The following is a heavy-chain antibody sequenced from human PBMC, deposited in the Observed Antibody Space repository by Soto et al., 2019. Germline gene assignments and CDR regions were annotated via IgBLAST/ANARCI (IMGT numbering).Heavy chain of an antibody. CDR3: SRDGDPQSGFWRGPLGGGWFDA. CDR1: GGTFGTSA. D-gene: IGHD3-3*01. Sequence: QVHLVQSGAEVKKPGSSVKVSCKASGGTFGTSAIAWVRQAPGQGRERMGGIVPMFGTANYAQKFQGRDTIISVEPKATAHMDINNLNFEDTAVYFCSRDGDPQSGFWRGPLGGGWFDAWGQGTLVTVSS. V-gene: IGHV1-69*05. CDR2: IVPMFGTA. J-gene: IGHJ5*02.